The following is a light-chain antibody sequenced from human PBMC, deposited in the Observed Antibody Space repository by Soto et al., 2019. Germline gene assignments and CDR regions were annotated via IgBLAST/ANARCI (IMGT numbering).Light chain of an antibody. CDR2: DVS. V-gene: IGLV2-14*01. Sequence: QSALTQPASVSGSPGQTITISCTGTSSDVGGYNYVSWYQQHPGKAPKLLIYDVSNRPSGVSNRFSGSKSGNTASLTIPGLQAEAEADYYCSSYTSSSTVVFGGGTKLTVL. CDR1: SSDVGGYNY. CDR3: SSYTSSSTVV. J-gene: IGLJ2*01.